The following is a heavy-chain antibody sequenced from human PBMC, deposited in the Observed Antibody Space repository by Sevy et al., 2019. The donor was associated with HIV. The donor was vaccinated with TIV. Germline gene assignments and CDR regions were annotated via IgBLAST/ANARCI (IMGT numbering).Heavy chain of an antibody. CDR1: GFTFNMYW. V-gene: IGHV3-7*01. CDR3: ARHCSGGSGYSILPHYYYGMDV. Sequence: GGSLRLSCAASGFTFNMYWMTWVRQAPGKGLEWVANIKEDGSERNYLDSVKGRFTSSRDNAKESLNLQINSLRAEDTAVDYCARHCSGGSGYSILPHYYYGMDVWGQGTTVTVSS. J-gene: IGHJ6*02. CDR2: IKEDGSER. D-gene: IGHD2-15*01.